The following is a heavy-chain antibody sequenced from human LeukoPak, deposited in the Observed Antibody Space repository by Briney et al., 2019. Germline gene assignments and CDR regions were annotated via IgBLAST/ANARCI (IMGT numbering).Heavy chain of an antibody. CDR1: GVTFSNFY. Sequence: PGGSLTLSCTASGVTFSNFYMRWVRQAPGKGLESVSRIYTDGTVITYADSVKGRFTVSRDNADHTMFLQMSSARDEDTAVYYCATKHWLAPPPASWGEGPPVSVSS. D-gene: IGHD6-19*01. V-gene: IGHV3-74*01. CDR2: IYTDGTVI. CDR3: ATKHWLAPPPAS. J-gene: IGHJ5*02.